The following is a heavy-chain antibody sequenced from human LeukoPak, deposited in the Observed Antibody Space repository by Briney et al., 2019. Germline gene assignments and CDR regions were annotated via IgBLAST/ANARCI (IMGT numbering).Heavy chain of an antibody. Sequence: PSQTLSLTCTVSGGSISNSYWSWIRQPPGKGLEWIGYIYHSGSTYYNPSLKSRVTISVDRSKNQFSLKLSSVTAADTAVYYCARVDDYSNYRYYFGYWGQGTLVTVSS. D-gene: IGHD4-11*01. CDR3: ARVDDYSNYRYYFGY. V-gene: IGHV4-30-2*01. CDR1: GGSISNSY. J-gene: IGHJ4*02. CDR2: IYHSGST.